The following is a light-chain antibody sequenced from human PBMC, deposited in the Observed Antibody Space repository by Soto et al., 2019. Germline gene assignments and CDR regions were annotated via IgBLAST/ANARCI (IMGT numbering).Light chain of an antibody. CDR3: LLYYSGARPVV. CDR1: TGAVTSGNY. Sequence: QAVVTQEPSLTVSPGGTVTLTCGSSTGAVTSGNYPYWFQQKPGQAPRTLIYDTSNKHSWTPARFSGSLLGGKAALTLSGAQPEDEAEYYCLLYYSGARPVVFGGGTKLTVL. CDR2: DTS. V-gene: IGLV7-46*01. J-gene: IGLJ2*01.